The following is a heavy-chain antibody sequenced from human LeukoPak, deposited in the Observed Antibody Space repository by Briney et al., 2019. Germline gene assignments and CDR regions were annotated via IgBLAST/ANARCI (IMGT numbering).Heavy chain of an antibody. CDR3: ANPPIFYNY. CDR1: GFTFSSFS. V-gene: IGHV3-23*01. Sequence: GGSLRLSCAASGFTFSSFSMNWVRQAPGKGLEWVSTVSTGGAATYYADSVKGRFTISRDNSENTLYLQMNSLRAEDTAVYYCANPPIFYNYWGQGTLVTVSS. J-gene: IGHJ4*02. D-gene: IGHD2-8*01. CDR2: VSTGGAAT.